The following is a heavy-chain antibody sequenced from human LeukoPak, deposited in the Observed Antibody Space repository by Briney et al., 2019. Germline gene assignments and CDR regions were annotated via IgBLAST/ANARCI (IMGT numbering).Heavy chain of an antibody. J-gene: IGHJ3*01. Sequence: SETLSLTCTVSGSSISNYYWSWIRQPPGKGLEWIGYIYYSGSTYDNPSLKSRVTISLDTSKNQFSLKLYSVTAADTAVYYCARVLTYSSSSVSAFDVWGQGTMVTVSS. CDR1: GSSISNYY. CDR2: IYYSGST. V-gene: IGHV4-59*01. D-gene: IGHD6-13*01. CDR3: ARVLTYSSSSVSAFDV.